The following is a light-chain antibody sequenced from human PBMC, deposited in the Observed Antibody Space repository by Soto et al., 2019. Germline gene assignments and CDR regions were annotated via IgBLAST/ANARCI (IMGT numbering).Light chain of an antibody. J-gene: IGKJ5*01. CDR3: QQYDNWPPIT. Sequence: EIVMTQSPSTLSVSPGERATLSCRASQSVSSNLALYQQKPGQAPRLLIYASSTRATGIPARFSGSGSGTEFTLTISSLQSEDFAVYYCQQYDNWPPITFGQGTRLEIK. V-gene: IGKV3-15*01. CDR1: QSVSSN. CDR2: ASS.